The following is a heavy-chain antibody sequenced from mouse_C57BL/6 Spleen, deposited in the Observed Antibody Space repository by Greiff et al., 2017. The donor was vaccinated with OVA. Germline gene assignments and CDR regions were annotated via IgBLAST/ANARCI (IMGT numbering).Heavy chain of an antibody. V-gene: IGHV1-69*01. Sequence: VQLQQPGAELVMPGASVKLSCKASGYTFTSYWMHWVKQRPGQGLEWIGEIDPSDSYTNYNQKFKGKSTLTVDKSSSTAYMQLSSLTSEDSAVYYCARSLTGMGYFDVWGTGTTVTVSS. J-gene: IGHJ1*03. CDR1: GYTFTSYW. D-gene: IGHD4-1*01. CDR2: IDPSDSYT. CDR3: ARSLTGMGYFDV.